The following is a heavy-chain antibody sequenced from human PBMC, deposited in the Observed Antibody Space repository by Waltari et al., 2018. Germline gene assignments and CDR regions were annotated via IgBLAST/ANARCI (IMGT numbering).Heavy chain of an antibody. V-gene: IGHV1-8*01. J-gene: IGHJ4*02. D-gene: IGHD1-26*01. Sequence: QVQLVQSGAEVKKPGASVKVSCKASGYTFTSYDINWVRKAAGQGLEWMGWMNPNSGNTGYAQKFQGRVTMTRNTSISTAYMDLSSLRSEDTAVYYCARGVRIVGATTGNYYFDYWGQGSLVTASS. CDR2: MNPNSGNT. CDR1: GYTFTSYD. CDR3: ARGVRIVGATTGNYYFDY.